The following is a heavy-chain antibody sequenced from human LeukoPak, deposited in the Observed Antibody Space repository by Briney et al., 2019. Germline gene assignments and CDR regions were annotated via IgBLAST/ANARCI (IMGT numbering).Heavy chain of an antibody. CDR1: GGSISGYY. CDR3: ARDQGYKATTGRGWFDP. J-gene: IGHJ5*02. CDR2: IYYSGST. V-gene: IGHV4-59*01. D-gene: IGHD2-15*01. Sequence: SETLSLTCTVSGGSISGYYWSWIRQPPGKGLEWIGYIYYSGSTNYNPSLKSRVTISVDTSKNQFSLKLSSVTAADTAVYYCARDQGYKATTGRGWFDPWGQGTLVTVSS.